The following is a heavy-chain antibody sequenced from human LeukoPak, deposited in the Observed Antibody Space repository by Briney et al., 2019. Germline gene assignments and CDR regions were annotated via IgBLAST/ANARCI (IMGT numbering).Heavy chain of an antibody. D-gene: IGHD2-15*01. CDR1: GGSISSYY. Sequence: SETLSLTCTVSGGSISSYYWTWIRQPAGKGLEWIGRIYTSGSTNYNPSLKSRVTMSVDTSKNQFSLRLSSVTAADTAVYYCARADYRSGGSCYSGNFDYWGQGTLVTVSS. CDR2: IYTSGST. J-gene: IGHJ4*02. CDR3: ARADYRSGGSCYSGNFDY. V-gene: IGHV4-4*07.